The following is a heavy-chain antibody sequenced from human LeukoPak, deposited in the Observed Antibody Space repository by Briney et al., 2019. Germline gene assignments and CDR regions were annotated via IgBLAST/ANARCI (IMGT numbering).Heavy chain of an antibody. D-gene: IGHD6-13*01. J-gene: IGHJ4*02. V-gene: IGHV1-18*01. CDR3: ARFLYSSSWYDGYFDY. CDR1: GGTFSSYA. Sequence: ASVKVSCKASGGTFSSYAISWVRQAPGQGLEWMGWISTYNGNTNYAQKLQGRVTMTTDTSTSTAYMELRSLRSDDTAVYYCARFLYSSSWYDGYFDYWGQGTLVTVSS. CDR2: ISTYNGNT.